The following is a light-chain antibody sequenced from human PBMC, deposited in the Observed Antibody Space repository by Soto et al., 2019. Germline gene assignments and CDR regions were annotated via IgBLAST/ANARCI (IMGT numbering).Light chain of an antibody. CDR2: KAS. J-gene: IGKJ1*01. CDR1: QSISNW. V-gene: IGKV1-5*03. Sequence: DIQMTQSPSTLSASVGDRVTITCRASQSISNWLAWYQQKPGKVPKLLIYKASTLESGVPSRFGGSASGTEFTLTISSLQPDDFATYYCQRYDSFRTFGQGTKVDIK. CDR3: QRYDSFRT.